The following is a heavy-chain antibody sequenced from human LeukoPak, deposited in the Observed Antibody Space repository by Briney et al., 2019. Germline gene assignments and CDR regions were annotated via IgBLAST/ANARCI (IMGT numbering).Heavy chain of an antibody. CDR1: GYTLTELS. Sequence: ASVKVSCKVSGYTLTELSMHWVRQAPGKGLEWMGGFDPEDGETIYAQKFQGRVTMTRDTSTSTVYMELSSLRSEDTAVYYCARDPVDIVAKYYFDYWGQGTLVTVSS. CDR3: ARDPVDIVAKYYFDY. D-gene: IGHD5-12*01. V-gene: IGHV1-24*01. CDR2: FDPEDGET. J-gene: IGHJ4*02.